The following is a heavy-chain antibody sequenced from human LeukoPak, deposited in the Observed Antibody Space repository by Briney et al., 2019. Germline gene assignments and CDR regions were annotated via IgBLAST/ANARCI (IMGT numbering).Heavy chain of an antibody. CDR2: IKQDGSEK. CDR1: GINLIRYW. Sequence: GSLRLSCATSGINLIRYWVSRVRQGPGKGLEWVAQIKQDGSEKYYVDSVKGRFTISRDNAKNSLYLQMNSLRAEDTAVYYCARENGGPTSAYFDYWGQGTLVTVSS. CDR3: ARENGGPTSAYFDY. D-gene: IGHD1-26*01. J-gene: IGHJ4*02. V-gene: IGHV3-7*01.